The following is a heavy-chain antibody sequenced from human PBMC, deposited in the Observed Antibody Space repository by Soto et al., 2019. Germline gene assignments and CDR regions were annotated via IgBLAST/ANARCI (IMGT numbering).Heavy chain of an antibody. CDR2: ISAYNGNT. J-gene: IGHJ4*02. CDR3: AREGPPEDY. D-gene: IGHD2-15*01. CDR1: GYTFSSYA. V-gene: IGHV1-18*01. Sequence: QVQLGQSGTEMKKPGASVKVSCKASGYTFSSYAISWVRQAPGQGLEWMGWISAYNGNTKYAQKLQGRVTRTTDTATSTAYMELRSLRSDDTAVYYCAREGPPEDYWGQGTLVTVSS.